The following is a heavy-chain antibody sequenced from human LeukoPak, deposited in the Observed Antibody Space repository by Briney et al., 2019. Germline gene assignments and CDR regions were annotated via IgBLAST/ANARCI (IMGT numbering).Heavy chain of an antibody. CDR2: ISWNSGSI. CDR1: GFTFYDYA. CDR3: AKDLKRYCSGGSCYYFDY. V-gene: IGHV3-9*01. D-gene: IGHD2-15*01. Sequence: LRLSCAASGFTFYDYAMHWVRQAPGKGLEWVSGISWNSGSIGYTDSVKGRFTISRDNAKNSLYLQMNSLRAEGTALYYCAKDLKRYCSGGSCYYFDYWGQGTLVTVSS. J-gene: IGHJ4*02.